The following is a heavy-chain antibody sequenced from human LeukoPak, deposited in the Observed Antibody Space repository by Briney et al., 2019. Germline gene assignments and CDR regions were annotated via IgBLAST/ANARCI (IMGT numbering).Heavy chain of an antibody. V-gene: IGHV3-23*01. CDR3: AKELLSYGSGSFPFDY. CDR1: GFTFSAYA. Sequence: PGGSLRLSCATSGFTFSAYAMTWVRQAPGKGLEWVSLISGSGASTYYADSVKGQFTISRDNSKNTLYLQMNSLRAEDTAVYYCAKELLSYGSGSFPFDYWGQGTLVTVSS. CDR2: ISGSGAST. D-gene: IGHD3-10*01. J-gene: IGHJ4*02.